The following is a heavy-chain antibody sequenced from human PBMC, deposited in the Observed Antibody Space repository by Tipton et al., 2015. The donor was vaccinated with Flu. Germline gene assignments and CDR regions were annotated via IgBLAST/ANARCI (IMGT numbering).Heavy chain of an antibody. V-gene: IGHV3-11*01. CDR3: VRDGYSGYDWGGYFDY. D-gene: IGHD5-12*01. CDR1: GFTFSAYS. J-gene: IGHJ4*02. CDR2: ISSSGSTI. Sequence: GSLRLSCAASGFTFSAYSMSWVRQAPGKGLEWVSHISSSGSTIYYADSVKGRFTISRDNAKNSLYLQMHSLRAEDTAVYYCVRDGYSGYDWGGYFDYWGQGTLVTASS.